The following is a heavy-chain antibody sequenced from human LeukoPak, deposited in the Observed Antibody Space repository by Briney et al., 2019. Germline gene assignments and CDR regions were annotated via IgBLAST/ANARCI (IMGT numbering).Heavy chain of an antibody. CDR3: ARARQYYYDSSGYSDDAFDI. V-gene: IGHV3-21*01. CDR1: GFTFSSYS. J-gene: IGHJ3*02. CDR2: ISSSSSYI. D-gene: IGHD3-22*01. Sequence: PGGSLRLSCAASGFTFSSYSMNWVRQAPGKGLEWVSSISSSSSYIYYADSVKGRFTISRDNAKNSLYLQMNSLRAEDTAVYYCARARQYYYDSSGYSDDAFDIWGQGTMVTVSS.